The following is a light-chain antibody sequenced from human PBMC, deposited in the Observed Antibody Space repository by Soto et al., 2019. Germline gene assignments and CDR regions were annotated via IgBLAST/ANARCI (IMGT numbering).Light chain of an antibody. Sequence: QSVLTQPPSASGTPGQRVTISCSGSSSNIGSNYVYWYQQLPGSAPKLLIYRNDQRPSGVPDRFSASESGTAASLAISGLRSEDEADYHCAAWDDSLSAVVFGGGTKVTVL. V-gene: IGLV1-47*01. CDR2: RND. J-gene: IGLJ2*01. CDR1: SSNIGSNY. CDR3: AAWDDSLSAVV.